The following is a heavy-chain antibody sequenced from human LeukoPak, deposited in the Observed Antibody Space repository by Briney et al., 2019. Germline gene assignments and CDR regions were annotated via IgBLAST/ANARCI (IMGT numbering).Heavy chain of an antibody. CDR3: ARGFCSGGTCYSDFDY. D-gene: IGHD2-15*01. Sequence: PGGSLRLSCAASGFTFSSYSMNWVRQAPGKGLEWVSSISSSSSYIYYADSVKGRFTISRDNAKNSLYLQMNSLRAEDTALYHCARGFCSGGTCYSDFDYWGQGTLVTVSS. J-gene: IGHJ4*02. CDR2: ISSSSSYI. V-gene: IGHV3-21*04. CDR1: GFTFSSYS.